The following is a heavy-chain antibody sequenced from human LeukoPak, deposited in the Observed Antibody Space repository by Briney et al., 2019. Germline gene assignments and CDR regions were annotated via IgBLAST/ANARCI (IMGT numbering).Heavy chain of an antibody. CDR1: GYTFTGYY. D-gene: IGHD3-10*01. Sequence: ASVKVSCKASGYTFTGYYMHWVRQAPGQGLEWMGRINPNSGGTNYAQKFQGRVTMTRDTSISTAYMELSRLRSDDTAVYYCATTMVRGVIITRDYWGQGTLVTVSS. J-gene: IGHJ4*02. CDR2: INPNSGGT. CDR3: ATTMVRGVIITRDY. V-gene: IGHV1-2*06.